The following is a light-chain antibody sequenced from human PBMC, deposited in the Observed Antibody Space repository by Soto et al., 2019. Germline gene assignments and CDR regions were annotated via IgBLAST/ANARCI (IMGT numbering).Light chain of an antibody. Sequence: QSASVSGSPGQSITISCTGTSSDVGSYNLVSWYQLHPGKAPKLMIYEVTKRPSGVSNRFSGSKSGNTASLTISGLQADDEADYYCCSYAGSTTFVVFGGGTQLTVL. J-gene: IGLJ2*01. CDR3: CSYAGSTTFVV. V-gene: IGLV2-23*02. CDR2: EVT. CDR1: SSDVGSYNL.